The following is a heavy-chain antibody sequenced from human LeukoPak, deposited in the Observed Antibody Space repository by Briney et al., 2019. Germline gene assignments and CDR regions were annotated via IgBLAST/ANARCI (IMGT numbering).Heavy chain of an antibody. CDR3: AKDYHIVVVPAATPGLFDY. D-gene: IGHD2-2*01. CDR2: ISGSGGST. CDR1: GFTFSDYY. Sequence: PGGSLRLSCAASGFTFSDYYMSWIHQAPGKGLEWVSAISGSGGSTYYADSVKGRFTISRDNSKNTLYLQMNSLRAEDTAVYYCAKDYHIVVVPAATPGLFDYWGQGTLVTVSS. V-gene: IGHV3-23*01. J-gene: IGHJ4*02.